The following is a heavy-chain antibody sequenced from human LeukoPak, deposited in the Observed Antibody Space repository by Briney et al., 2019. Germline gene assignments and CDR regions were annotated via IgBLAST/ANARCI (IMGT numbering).Heavy chain of an antibody. J-gene: IGHJ4*02. Sequence: NPSETLSLTCVVSGHSISSYYWSWIRQPPGKGLEWIGYIYYSGSTNYNPSLKSRVTISVDTSKNQFSLKLSSVTAADTAVYYCARGPRGQLWFDYWGQGTLVTVSS. CDR1: GHSISSYY. CDR2: IYYSGST. V-gene: IGHV4-59*01. CDR3: ARGPRGQLWFDY. D-gene: IGHD5-18*01.